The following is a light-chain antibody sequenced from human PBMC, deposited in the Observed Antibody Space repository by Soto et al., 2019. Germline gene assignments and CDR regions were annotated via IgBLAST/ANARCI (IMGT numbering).Light chain of an antibody. J-gene: IGKJ1*01. CDR3: QQYHIYSWT. CDR1: QSISSW. Sequence: VVDRVTITCRASQSISSWLAWYQQKPGKAPKLLIYKASSLESGVPSRFSGGGSGTEFTLTISSLQPDDFATYYCQQYHIYSWTFGEGTKVDIK. V-gene: IGKV1-5*03. CDR2: KAS.